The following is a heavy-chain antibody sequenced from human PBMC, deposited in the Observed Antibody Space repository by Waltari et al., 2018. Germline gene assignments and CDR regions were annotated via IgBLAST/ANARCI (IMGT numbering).Heavy chain of an antibody. Sequence: QVQLVESGGGVVQPGRSLRLSCAASGFTFSSYAMHWVRQAPGKGVGWVAVISDDGRNKEYADAVKGRFTISRDNSKNTLYLQMNSLRAEDTAVYYCARPDYDILGFDPWGQGTLVTVSS. V-gene: IGHV3-30*01. CDR1: GFTFSSYA. CDR2: ISDDGRNK. CDR3: ARPDYDILGFDP. D-gene: IGHD3-9*01. J-gene: IGHJ5*02.